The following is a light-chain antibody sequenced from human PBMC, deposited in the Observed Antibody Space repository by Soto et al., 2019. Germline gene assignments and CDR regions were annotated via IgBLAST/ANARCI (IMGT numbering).Light chain of an antibody. CDR1: SSNIGAGYD. Sequence: QLVLTQPPSVSGASGQRVTISCTGSSSNIGAGYDVHWYQQLPGTSPKLLIYGNSNRPSGVPDRFSGSKSSTSASLAITGLQAEDEADYYCQSYDSSLTLYVFGTGTKLTVL. J-gene: IGLJ1*01. CDR3: QSYDSSLTLYV. V-gene: IGLV1-40*01. CDR2: GNS.